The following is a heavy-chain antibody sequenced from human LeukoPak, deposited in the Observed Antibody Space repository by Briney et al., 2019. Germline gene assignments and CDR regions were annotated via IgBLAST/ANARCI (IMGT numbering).Heavy chain of an antibody. J-gene: IGHJ5*02. D-gene: IGHD6-13*01. CDR2: FDPEDGET. CDR3: ATGLDSSSWSRFDP. CDR1: GYTLTDLS. Sequence: ASVKVSCKVSGYTLTDLSMHWVRQAPGKGLEWMGGFDPEDGETIYAQKFQGRVTMTEDTSTDTAYTELSSLRSEDTAVYYCATGLDSSSWSRFDPWGQGTLVTVSS. V-gene: IGHV1-24*01.